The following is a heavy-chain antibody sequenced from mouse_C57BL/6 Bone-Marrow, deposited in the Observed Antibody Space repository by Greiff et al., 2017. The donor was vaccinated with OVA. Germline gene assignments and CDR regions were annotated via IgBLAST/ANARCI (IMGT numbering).Heavy chain of an antibody. CDR3: ARGSGCYYYAMDY. V-gene: IGHV1-76*01. J-gene: IGHJ4*01. CDR1: GYTFTDYY. D-gene: IGHD1-3*01. Sequence: QVQLQQSGAELVRPGASVKLSCKASGYTFTDYYINWVKQRPGQGLEWIARIYPGSGNTYYNEKFKGKATLTAEKSSSTAYMQLSSLTSEDSAVYFCARGSGCYYYAMDYWGQGTSVTVSS. CDR2: IYPGSGNT.